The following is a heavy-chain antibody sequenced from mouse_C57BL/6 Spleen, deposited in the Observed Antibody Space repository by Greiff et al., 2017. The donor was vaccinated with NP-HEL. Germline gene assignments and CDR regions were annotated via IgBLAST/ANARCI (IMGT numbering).Heavy chain of an antibody. Sequence: QVQLKESGAELVKPGASVKISCKASGYAFSSYWMNWVKQRPGKGLEWIGQIYPGDGDTNYNGKFKGKATLTADKSSSTAYMQLSSLTSEDAAVYFCARTTVVARVFDYWGQGTTLTVSS. CDR1: GYAFSSYW. D-gene: IGHD1-1*01. J-gene: IGHJ2*01. CDR3: ARTTVVARVFDY. CDR2: IYPGDGDT. V-gene: IGHV1-80*01.